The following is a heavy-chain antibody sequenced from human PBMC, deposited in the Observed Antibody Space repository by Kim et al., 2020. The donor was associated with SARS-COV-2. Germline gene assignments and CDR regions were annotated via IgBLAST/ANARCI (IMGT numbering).Heavy chain of an antibody. CDR3: AREDLYYYDSSGGDAFDI. J-gene: IGHJ3*02. V-gene: IGHV4-39*07. Sequence: KSRVTISVDTSKNQFSLKLSSVPAADTAVYYCAREDLYYYDSSGGDAFDIWGQGTMVTVSS. D-gene: IGHD3-22*01.